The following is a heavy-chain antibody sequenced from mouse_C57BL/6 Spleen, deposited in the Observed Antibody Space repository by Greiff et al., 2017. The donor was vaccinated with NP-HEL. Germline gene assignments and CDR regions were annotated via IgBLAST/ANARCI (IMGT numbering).Heavy chain of an antibody. CDR1: GFTFSDYG. CDR2: ISSGSSTI. CDR3: ARKRGYYYGSSYDAMDY. V-gene: IGHV5-17*01. Sequence: EVKLVESGGGLVKPGGSLKLSCAASGFTFSDYGMHWVRQAPEKGLEWVAYISSGSSTIYYADTVKGRFTISRDNAKNTLFLQMTSLRSEDTAMYYCARKRGYYYGSSYDAMDYWGQGTSVTVSS. D-gene: IGHD1-1*01. J-gene: IGHJ4*01.